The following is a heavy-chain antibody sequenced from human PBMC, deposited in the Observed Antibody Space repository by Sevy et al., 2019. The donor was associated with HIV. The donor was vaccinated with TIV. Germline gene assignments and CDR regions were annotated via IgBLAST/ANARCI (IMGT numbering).Heavy chain of an antibody. Sequence: GGSLRLSCAASGFSFSSYAMHWVLQATGKGLEWVAVISYDGSNKYYADSVKGRFTISRDNSKNTLYLQMNSLRAEDTAVYYCAREGPDDCSGGSCWSYYYYYMDVWGKGTTVTVSS. V-gene: IGHV3-30-3*01. CDR1: GFSFSSYA. CDR2: ISYDGSNK. D-gene: IGHD2-15*01. J-gene: IGHJ6*03. CDR3: AREGPDDCSGGSCWSYYYYYMDV.